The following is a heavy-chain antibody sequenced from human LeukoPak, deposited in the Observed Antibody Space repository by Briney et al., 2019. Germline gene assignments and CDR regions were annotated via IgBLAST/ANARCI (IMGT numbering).Heavy chain of an antibody. CDR1: GFTFTGYW. Sequence: GGSLRLSCAASGFTFTGYWMTWVRQAPGNGLEWVANIEQNGNEKYYVDSVKGRFTISRDNAKNSLYLRMNSLRAEDTALYYCTRGGRFLDFWGQGSLVTVSS. J-gene: IGHJ4*02. D-gene: IGHD3-3*01. CDR3: TRGGRFLDF. V-gene: IGHV3-7*01. CDR2: IEQNGNEK.